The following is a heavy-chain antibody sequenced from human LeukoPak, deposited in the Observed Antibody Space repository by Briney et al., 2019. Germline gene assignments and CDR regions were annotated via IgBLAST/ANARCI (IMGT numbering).Heavy chain of an antibody. J-gene: IGHJ6*03. Sequence: GASVKVSCKASGYTFTSYGISWVRQAPGQGLEWMGWISAYNDNTNYAQKLQGRVTMTTDTSTSTAYMELRSLRSDDTAVYYCARDLKNYDFWSGGYYYYMDVWGKGTTVTVSS. D-gene: IGHD3-3*01. V-gene: IGHV1-18*01. CDR2: ISAYNDNT. CDR3: ARDLKNYDFWSGGYYYYMDV. CDR1: GYTFTSYG.